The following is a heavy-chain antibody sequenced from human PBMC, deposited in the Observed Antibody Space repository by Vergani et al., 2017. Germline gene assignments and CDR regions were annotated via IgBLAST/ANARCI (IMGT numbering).Heavy chain of an antibody. CDR1: GYTFTGYY. CDR3: ARVRFVQYQLLPLGY. D-gene: IGHD2-2*01. Sequence: VQLVESGAEVKKPGASVKVSCKASGYTFTGYYMHWVRQAPGQGLEWMGWINPNSGGTNYAQKFQGRVTMTRDTSISTAYMELSRLRSDDTAVYYCARVRFVQYQLLPLGYWGQGTLVTVSS. CDR2: INPNSGGT. J-gene: IGHJ4*02. V-gene: IGHV1-2*02.